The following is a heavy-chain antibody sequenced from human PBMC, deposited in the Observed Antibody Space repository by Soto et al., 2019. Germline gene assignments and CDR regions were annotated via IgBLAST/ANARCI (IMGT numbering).Heavy chain of an antibody. CDR1: GFTFDDYA. CDR3: AKAMFEERTFDY. Sequence: EVQLVESGGGLVQPGRSLRLSCAASGFTFDDYAMHWVRQAPGKGLEWVSGISWNSGSIGYADSVKGRFTISRDNAKNSLYLQMNSLIAEDTALYYCAKAMFEERTFDYWGQGTLVTVSS. J-gene: IGHJ4*02. V-gene: IGHV3-9*01. D-gene: IGHD3-10*02. CDR2: ISWNSGSI.